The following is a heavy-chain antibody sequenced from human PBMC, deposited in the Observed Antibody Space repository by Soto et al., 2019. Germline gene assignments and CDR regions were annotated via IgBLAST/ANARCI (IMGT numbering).Heavy chain of an antibody. J-gene: IGHJ4*02. CDR1: GFTVSNYG. CDR2: IVKDGSLQ. CDR3: ARDDDFPDNGLDY. D-gene: IGHD1-1*01. V-gene: IGHV3-33*01. Sequence: QVQLVESGGGVVQPGRSLRLSCAASGFTVSNYGMHWVRQAPGKGLEWVAVIVKDGSLQLYGDSVKGRFTISRDNSKNMLFLQMESLRAEYPAVYYCARDDDFPDNGLDYWGQGILVTVSS.